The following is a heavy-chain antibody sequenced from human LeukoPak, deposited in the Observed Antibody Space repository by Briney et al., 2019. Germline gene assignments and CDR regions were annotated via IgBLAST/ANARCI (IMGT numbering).Heavy chain of an antibody. D-gene: IGHD3-22*01. J-gene: IGHJ4*02. CDR3: ARGSVVVTPSFDY. Sequence: SETLSLTCTVSGGSISSYYWSWIRQPPGKGLEWIGYIYYSGSTNYNPSLKSQVTISVDTSKNQFSLKLSSVTAADTAVYYCARGSVVVTPSFDYWGQGTLVTVSS. V-gene: IGHV4-59*01. CDR2: IYYSGST. CDR1: GGSISSYY.